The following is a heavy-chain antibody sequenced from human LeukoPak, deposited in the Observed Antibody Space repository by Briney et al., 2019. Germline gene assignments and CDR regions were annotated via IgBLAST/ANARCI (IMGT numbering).Heavy chain of an antibody. CDR3: ARNCGGDCYSGDYYYYYGMDV. V-gene: IGHV1-69*04. CDR2: IIPILGIA. Sequence: GASVKVSCKASGGTFSSYAISWVRQAPGQGLEWMGRIIPILGIANYAQKFQGRVTITADKSTSTAYMELSSLRSEDTAVYYCARNCGGDCYSGDYYYYYGMDVWGQGTTVTVSS. D-gene: IGHD2-21*02. J-gene: IGHJ6*02. CDR1: GGTFSSYA.